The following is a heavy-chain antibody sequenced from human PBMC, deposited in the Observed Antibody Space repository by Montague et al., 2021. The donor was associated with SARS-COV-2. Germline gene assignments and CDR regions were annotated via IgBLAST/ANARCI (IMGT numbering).Heavy chain of an antibody. CDR1: GFTLSSYA. D-gene: IGHD2-2*01. CDR2: ISGSDNTT. J-gene: IGHJ4*02. CDR3: AKGFTSWPRGLFDY. V-gene: IGHV3-23*01. Sequence: SLRLSCAASGFTLSSYAMSWVRQAPGKGLEWVSSISGSDNTTYYADSVKGRFTISRDSSKNTLYLQMNSLRVEETAVYYCAKGFTSWPRGLFDYWGQGSLVTVSS.